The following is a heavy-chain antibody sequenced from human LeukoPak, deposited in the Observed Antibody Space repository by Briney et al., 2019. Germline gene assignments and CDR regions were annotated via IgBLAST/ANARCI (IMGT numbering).Heavy chain of an antibody. CDR3: ASFPRGDLALVILDY. CDR1: EFTFRSYA. J-gene: IGHJ4*02. V-gene: IGHV3-23*01. Sequence: PGPSLRLSRAASEFTFRSYAMTWVLQAPAKGLEWISSISASGDSTNYADSVKGRFTTSRDNSKNTLYLQLNSLRPEDTAVYYCASFPRGDLALVILDYWGQGTLVTVSS. D-gene: IGHD2-21*01. CDR2: ISASGDST.